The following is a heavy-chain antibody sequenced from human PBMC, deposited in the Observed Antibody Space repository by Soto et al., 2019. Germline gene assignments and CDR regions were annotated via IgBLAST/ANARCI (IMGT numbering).Heavy chain of an antibody. Sequence: SETLSLTCILSGGSISNYYWIWLRQPPGKGLFLIVYISSSGCTLYNPSIQSRVTISADTSEIQVSVEVMSVTAADTAVYYCARDHPHSYGVYYFDYWGQGTPVTVST. J-gene: IGHJ4*02. CDR1: GGSISNYY. CDR2: ISSSGCT. V-gene: IGHV4-59*01. D-gene: IGHD5-18*01. CDR3: ARDHPHSYGVYYFDY.